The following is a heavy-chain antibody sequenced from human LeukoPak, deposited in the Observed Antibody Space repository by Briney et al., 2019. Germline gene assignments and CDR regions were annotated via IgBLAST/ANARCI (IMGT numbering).Heavy chain of an antibody. Sequence: KPSETLSLTCTVSGGSISSYYWSWIRQAPGKGLEWIACIHYSGRTKYNPSLQSRVTISLDTSQNHFSLQLHSVTAADTAVYYCARLLDYDNSRDPDTFDIWGQGTMVTVSS. J-gene: IGHJ3*02. CDR1: GGSISSYY. CDR2: IHYSGRT. V-gene: IGHV4-59*01. CDR3: ARLLDYDNSRDPDTFDI. D-gene: IGHD3-22*01.